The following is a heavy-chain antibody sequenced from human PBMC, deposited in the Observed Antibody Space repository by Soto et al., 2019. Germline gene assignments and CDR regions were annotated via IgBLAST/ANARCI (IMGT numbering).Heavy chain of an antibody. Sequence: QVQLVQSGAEVKKPGASVKVSCKASGYTFTSYGISWAREAPGQGLEWRGWISAYNGNTNYAQQLQGRVTMTTDTSTSTAYMELRSLRSDDTAVYYCARVGSSGGYEEGGAFDIWGQGTMVTVSS. CDR2: ISAYNGNT. CDR3: ARVGSSGGYEEGGAFDI. V-gene: IGHV1-18*01. D-gene: IGHD6-19*01. J-gene: IGHJ3*02. CDR1: GYTFTSYG.